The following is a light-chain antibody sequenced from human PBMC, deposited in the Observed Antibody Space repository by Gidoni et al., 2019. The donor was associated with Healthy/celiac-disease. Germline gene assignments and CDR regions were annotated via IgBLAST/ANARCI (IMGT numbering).Light chain of an antibody. Sequence: EIVMTKSPLSVPVTPGEPASISCRSSHSLLYSHGYTYLDGYLQQPGQSPQLLLDLGSNRASGVPDRFSGRGSGTDFTLKISRVEAEDVGVYYCMQALQTPPSTFXQXTKLEIK. J-gene: IGKJ2*01. CDR3: MQALQTPPST. CDR1: HSLLYSHGYTY. V-gene: IGKV2-28*01. CDR2: LGS.